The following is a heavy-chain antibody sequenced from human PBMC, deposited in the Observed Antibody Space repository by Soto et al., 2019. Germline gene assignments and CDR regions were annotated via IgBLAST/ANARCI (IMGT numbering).Heavy chain of an antibody. D-gene: IGHD3-3*01. V-gene: IGHV3-11*01. CDR3: ARDRRITIFGVVIMNYYYGMDV. J-gene: IGHJ6*02. CDR1: GFTFSDYY. Sequence: GSLRLSCAASGFTFSDYYMSWIRQAPGKGLEWVSYISSSGSTIYYADSVKGRFTISRDNAKNSLYLQMNSLRAEDTAVYYCARDRRITIFGVVIMNYYYGMDVWGQGTTVTVSS. CDR2: ISSSGSTI.